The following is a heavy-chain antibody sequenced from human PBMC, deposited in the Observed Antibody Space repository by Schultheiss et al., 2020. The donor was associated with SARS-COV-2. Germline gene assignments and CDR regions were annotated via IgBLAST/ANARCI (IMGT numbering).Heavy chain of an antibody. CDR2: INPNSGGT. D-gene: IGHD5-24*01. J-gene: IGHJ6*02. CDR1: GYTFTGYY. Sequence: ASVKVSCKASGYTFTGYYMHWVRQAPGQGLEWMGWINPNSGGTNYAQKFQGRVTMTRDTSISTAYMELSRLRSDETAVYYCARDLEMATTPYGMDVWGHGTTVTVS. V-gene: IGHV1-2*02. CDR3: ARDLEMATTPYGMDV.